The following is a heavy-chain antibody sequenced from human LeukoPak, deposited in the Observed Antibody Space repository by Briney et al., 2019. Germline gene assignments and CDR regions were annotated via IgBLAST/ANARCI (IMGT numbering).Heavy chain of an antibody. V-gene: IGHV1-45*02. CDR3: ASLAYCGGDCYSDGMDV. Sequence: ASVKVSCKASGYTFTYRYLHWVRQAPGQALEWMGWITPFNGNTNYAQKFQDRVTITRDRSMSTAYMELSSLRSEDTAMYYCASLAYCGGDCYSDGMDVWGQGTTVTVSS. J-gene: IGHJ6*02. CDR2: ITPFNGNT. CDR1: GYTFTYRY. D-gene: IGHD2-21*02.